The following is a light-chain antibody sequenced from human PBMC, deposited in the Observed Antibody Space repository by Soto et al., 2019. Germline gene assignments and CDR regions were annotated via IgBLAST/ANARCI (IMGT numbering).Light chain of an antibody. J-gene: IGKJ1*01. Sequence: EIVLTQSPGTLSLSPGERATLSCRASQSVTSSYLAWYQQKPGQAPRLVMYGASIRTSGIPDRFSGSGSGIDFTLTISRLEPEDFAVYYCQQYVRSPWTFGQGTKVEIK. CDR3: QQYVRSPWT. CDR2: GAS. V-gene: IGKV3-20*01. CDR1: QSVTSSY.